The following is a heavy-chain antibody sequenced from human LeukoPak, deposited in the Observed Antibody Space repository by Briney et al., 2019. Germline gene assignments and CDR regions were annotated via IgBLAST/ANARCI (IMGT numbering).Heavy chain of an antibody. CDR2: INSDGSST. J-gene: IGHJ4*02. CDR3: ARGGLEPVHDTGVNEFDY. D-gene: IGHD5-18*01. V-gene: IGHV3-74*01. CDR1: GFTFSSYW. Sequence: GGSLRLSCAASGFTFSSYWMHWVRQAPGKGLVWVSRINSDGSSTSYADSVKGRFTISRDNAKNTLYLQMNSLRAEDTAVYYCARGGLEPVHDTGVNEFDYWGQGTLVTVSS.